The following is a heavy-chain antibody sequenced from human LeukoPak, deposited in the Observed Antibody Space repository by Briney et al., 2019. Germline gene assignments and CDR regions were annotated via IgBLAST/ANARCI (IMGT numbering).Heavy chain of an antibody. Sequence: GGSLRLSCAASGFTFDDYAMHWVRHAPGKGLEWVSGISWNSGSIGYADSVKGRFTISRDNSKNTLYLQMDSLRAEDTAVYYCAKGQQTYYDFWSGSLAHYGMDVWGQGTTVTVSS. V-gene: IGHV3-9*01. D-gene: IGHD3-3*01. CDR3: AKGQQTYYDFWSGSLAHYGMDV. CDR1: GFTFDDYA. CDR2: ISWNSGSI. J-gene: IGHJ6*02.